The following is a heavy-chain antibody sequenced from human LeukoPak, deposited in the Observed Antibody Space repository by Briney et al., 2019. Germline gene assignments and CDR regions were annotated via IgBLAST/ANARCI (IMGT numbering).Heavy chain of an antibody. CDR2: INPNGRST. CDR1: GYTFITYY. J-gene: IGHJ5*02. V-gene: IGHV1-46*01. D-gene: IGHD5-18*01. Sequence: ASVKVSCKASGYTFITYYMHWVRQAPGQGLEWMGIINPNGRSTLYAQKFQGRVTMTSDTSTSTVYMELSSLRSEDTAVYYCARPGLGYSYGYPYHWGQGTLVTVSS. CDR3: ARPGLGYSYGYPYH.